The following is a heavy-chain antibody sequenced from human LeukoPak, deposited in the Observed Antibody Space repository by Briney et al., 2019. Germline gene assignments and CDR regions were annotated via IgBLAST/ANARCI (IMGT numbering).Heavy chain of an antibody. CDR2: NIPIFGTA. V-gene: IGHV1-69*13. CDR3: ASVRSVITMVRGVMNWFDP. CDR1: GGTFSSYA. Sequence: SVKVSCKASGGTFSSYAISWVRQAPGQGLEWMGGNIPIFGTANYAQKFQGRVTITADESTSTAYMELSSLRSEDTAVYYCASVRSVITMVRGVMNWFDPWGQGTLVTVSS. D-gene: IGHD3-10*01. J-gene: IGHJ5*02.